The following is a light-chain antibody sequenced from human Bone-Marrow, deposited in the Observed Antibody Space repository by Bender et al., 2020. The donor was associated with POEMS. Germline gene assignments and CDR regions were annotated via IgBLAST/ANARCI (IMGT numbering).Light chain of an antibody. CDR1: KLGDKY. Sequence: SYELTQPPSVSVSPGQTASITCSGYKLGDKYTCWYQQKPGQSPVLVIYRNNKRPSGIPERFSASNSGNTATLTISGTQAFDEAAYYCQSWDTSSVVFGGGTKLTLL. CDR3: QSWDTSSVV. CDR2: RNN. J-gene: IGLJ2*01. V-gene: IGLV3-1*01.